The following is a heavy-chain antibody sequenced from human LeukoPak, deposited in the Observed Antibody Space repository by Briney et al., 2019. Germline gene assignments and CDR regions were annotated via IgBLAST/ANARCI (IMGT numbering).Heavy chain of an antibody. J-gene: IGHJ4*02. CDR3: VKDRYYYGSGSPYFDY. CDR1: GFTFSSYA. CDR2: ISGSGGST. Sequence: GGSLRLSCAASGFTFSSYAMSWVRQAPGKGLEWVSAISGSGGSTYYADSVKGRFTISRDNSKNTLYLQMNSLRAEDTAVYYCVKDRYYYGSGSPYFDYWGQGTLVTVSS. V-gene: IGHV3-23*01. D-gene: IGHD3-10*01.